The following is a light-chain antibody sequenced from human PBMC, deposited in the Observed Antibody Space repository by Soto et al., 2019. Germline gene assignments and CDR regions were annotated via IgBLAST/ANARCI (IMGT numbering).Light chain of an antibody. CDR3: QKYGSSGT. CDR2: GAS. Sequence: EIVLTQSPGTLSLSPGERATLSCRASQSVSNNYLAWYQQKPGQAPRLLIYGASNRATGIPDRFSGSGSGTDFTLTISRLEPEDFAVYYCQKYGSSGTFGPGTKVEIK. CDR1: QSVSNNY. V-gene: IGKV3-20*01. J-gene: IGKJ1*01.